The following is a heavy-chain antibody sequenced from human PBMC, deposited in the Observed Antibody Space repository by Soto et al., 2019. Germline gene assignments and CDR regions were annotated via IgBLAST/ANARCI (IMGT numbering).Heavy chain of an antibody. J-gene: IGHJ4*02. D-gene: IGHD6-6*01. Sequence: LSLSCAASGFAVSNYAMHWVRHAPWKGLEGVPSISTSIEATYYADSVKARFTISRDDSKNPLYLQMNSLRADDSAVYYCAKDRAVAARHVDYGGQGNQVTVSS. CDR1: GFAVSNYA. CDR2: ISTSIEAT. CDR3: AKDRAVAARHVDY. V-gene: IGHV3-23*01.